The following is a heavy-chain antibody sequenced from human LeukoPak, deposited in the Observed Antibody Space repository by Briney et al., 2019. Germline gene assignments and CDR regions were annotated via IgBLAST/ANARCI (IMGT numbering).Heavy chain of an antibody. CDR2: ISGSGGST. Sequence: GGSLRLSCAASGFTFSSYAMSWVRQAPGKGLEWVSAISGSGGSTYYADSVKGRFTISRDNSKNTLYLQMNSLRAEDTAVYYCAKSPTCYYDSSGYCYFDYWGQGTLVTVSS. D-gene: IGHD3-22*01. V-gene: IGHV3-23*01. CDR1: GFTFSSYA. CDR3: AKSPTCYYDSSGYCYFDY. J-gene: IGHJ4*02.